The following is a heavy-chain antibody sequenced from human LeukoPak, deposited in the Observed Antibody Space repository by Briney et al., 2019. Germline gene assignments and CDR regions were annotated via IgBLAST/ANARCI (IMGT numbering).Heavy chain of an antibody. CDR2: INPNSGGT. D-gene: IGHD1-26*01. J-gene: IGHJ6*03. CDR3: ATVATNYCYYMDV. CDR1: GYTFTGYY. V-gene: IGHV1-2*02. Sequence: PLASVKVSCKASGYTFTGYYMHWVRQAPGQGLEWMGWINPNSGGTNYAQKFQGRVTMTRDTSISTAYMELSSLRSEDTAVYYCATVATNYCYYMDVWGKGTTVTISS.